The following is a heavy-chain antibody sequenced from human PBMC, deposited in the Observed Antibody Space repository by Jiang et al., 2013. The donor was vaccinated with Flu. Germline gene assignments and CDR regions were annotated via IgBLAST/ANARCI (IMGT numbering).Heavy chain of an antibody. V-gene: IGHV1-69*04. CDR1: GGTFSSYA. CDR3: ASHVGYDSSGYYREEPNWFDP. D-gene: IGHD3-22*01. J-gene: IGHJ5*02. CDR2: IIPILGIA. Sequence: GAEVKKPGSSVKVSCKASGGTFSSYAISWVRQAPGQGLEWMGRIIPILGIANYAQKFQGRVTITADKSTSTAYMKLSSLRSEDTAVYYCASHVGYDSSGYYREEPNWFDPWGQGTLVTVSS.